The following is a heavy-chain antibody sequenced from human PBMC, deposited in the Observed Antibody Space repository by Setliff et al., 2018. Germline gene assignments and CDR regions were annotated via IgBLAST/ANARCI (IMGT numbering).Heavy chain of an antibody. V-gene: IGHV4-4*08. CDR3: ARGINTVSWTPKY. CDR2: IHTGST. Sequence: SETLSLTCTVSGGSISSDIWSWIRQPPGKGLEWIGQIHTGSTNYNPSLRSRVTISVDMSKDQFSLKLNSVTAADTAVYYCARGINTVSWTPKYWGQGTLVTVSS. J-gene: IGHJ4*02. D-gene: IGHD2-2*02. CDR1: GGSISSDI.